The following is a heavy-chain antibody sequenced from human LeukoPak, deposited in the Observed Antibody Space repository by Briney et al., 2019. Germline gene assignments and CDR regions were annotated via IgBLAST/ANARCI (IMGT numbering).Heavy chain of an antibody. CDR3: ARMDSSGWYDLDY. CDR1: GGSISSYY. Sequence: SETLSLTCTVSGGSISSYYWSWIRQPPRKGLEWIGYIYYSGSTNYNPSLKSRVTISVDTSKNQFSLKLSSVTAADTAVYYCARMDSSGWYDLDYWGQGTLVTVSS. J-gene: IGHJ4*02. D-gene: IGHD6-19*01. V-gene: IGHV4-59*01. CDR2: IYYSGST.